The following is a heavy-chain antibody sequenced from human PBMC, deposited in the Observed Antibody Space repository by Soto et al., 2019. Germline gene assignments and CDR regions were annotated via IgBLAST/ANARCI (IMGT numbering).Heavy chain of an antibody. CDR2: INPNSGGT. Sequence: ASVKVSCKASGYTFTGYYMHWVRQAPGQGLEWMGWINPNSGGTNYAQKFQGWVTMTRDTSISTAYMELSRLRSDDTAVYYCARADVTGDNAFDIWGQWTMVTVSS. V-gene: IGHV1-2*04. CDR3: ARADVTGDNAFDI. J-gene: IGHJ3*02. D-gene: IGHD7-27*01. CDR1: GYTFTGYY.